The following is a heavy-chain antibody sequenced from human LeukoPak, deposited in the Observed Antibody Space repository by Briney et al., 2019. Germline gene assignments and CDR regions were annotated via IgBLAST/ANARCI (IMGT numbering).Heavy chain of an antibody. V-gene: IGHV3-30*02. Sequence: GGSLRLSCAASGFTFGSYGMHWVRQAPGKGLEWVAFIRYDGSNKYYADSVKGRFTISRDNSKNSLYLQMNSLRAEDTAVYYCARVRDSSGYFGYWGQGTLVTVSS. CDR3: ARVRDSSGYFGY. J-gene: IGHJ4*02. D-gene: IGHD3-22*01. CDR1: GFTFGSYG. CDR2: IRYDGSNK.